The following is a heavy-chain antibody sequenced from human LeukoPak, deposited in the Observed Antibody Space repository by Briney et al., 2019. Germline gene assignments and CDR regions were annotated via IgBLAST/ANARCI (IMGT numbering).Heavy chain of an antibody. J-gene: IGHJ3*02. D-gene: IGHD1-26*01. CDR2: INPNNGNL. V-gene: IGHV1-8*03. CDR1: GYTFGSDD. CDR3: ARSDHNSWNAFDI. Sequence: GASVKVSCKPSGYTFGSDDINWVRQATGQGLEWMGWINPNNGNLGYAQKFQGRVTITRSTPISTAYMELSSLTSEDTAVYYCARSDHNSWNAFDIWGQGTMVTVSS.